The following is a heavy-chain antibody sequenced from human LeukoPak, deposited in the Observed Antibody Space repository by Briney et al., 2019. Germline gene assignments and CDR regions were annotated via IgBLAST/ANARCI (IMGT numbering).Heavy chain of an antibody. CDR3: ARGVAGPDDY. D-gene: IGHD6-19*01. Sequence: PGGSLRPSCAASGFTFSSYSMNWVRQAPGKGLEWVSSISSSSSYIYYADSVRGRFTISRDNAKNSLYLQMNSLRAEDTAVYYCARGVAGPDDYWGQGTLVTVSS. CDR1: GFTFSSYS. J-gene: IGHJ4*02. CDR2: ISSSSSYI. V-gene: IGHV3-21*01.